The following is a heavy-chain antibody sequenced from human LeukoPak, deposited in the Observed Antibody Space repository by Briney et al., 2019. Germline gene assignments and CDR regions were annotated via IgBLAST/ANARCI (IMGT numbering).Heavy chain of an antibody. CDR3: ASAQKQLYYYGMDV. V-gene: IGHV1-2*02. CDR1: GYTFTGYY. J-gene: IGHJ6*02. D-gene: IGHD6-13*01. Sequence: ASVKVSCTASGYTFTGYYMHWVRHAPGQGLERMGWINPNSGGTNYSQKFQGRVTMTTDTSISTAYMELSRLRSDDTAVYYCASAQKQLYYYGMDVWGQGTMVTVSS. CDR2: INPNSGGT.